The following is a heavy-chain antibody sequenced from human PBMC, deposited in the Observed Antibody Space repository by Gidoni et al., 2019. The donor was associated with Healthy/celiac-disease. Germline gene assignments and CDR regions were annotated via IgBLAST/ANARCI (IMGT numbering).Heavy chain of an antibody. CDR1: GFTFSSYA. V-gene: IGHV3-23*01. J-gene: IGHJ3*02. CDR2: ISGSGGST. Sequence: EVQLLESGGGLVQPGGSLRLSCAAAGFTFSSYAMSWVRKAPGKGLEWVSAISGSGGSTYYADSVKGRFTISRDNSKNTLYLQMNSLRAEDTAVYYCAKLPDERITMIVVVITTNDAFDIWGQGTMVTVSS. D-gene: IGHD3-22*01. CDR3: AKLPDERITMIVVVITTNDAFDI.